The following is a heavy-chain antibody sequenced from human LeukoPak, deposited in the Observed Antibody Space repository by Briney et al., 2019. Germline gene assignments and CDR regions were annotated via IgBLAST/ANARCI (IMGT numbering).Heavy chain of an antibody. V-gene: IGHV1-18*01. J-gene: IGHJ4*02. CDR3: ARAYPTYYDILTGYSYYFDY. CDR1: GYTFTSYG. CDR2: ISAYNGNT. Sequence: ASVKVSCKASGYTFTSYGISWVRQAPGQGLEWMGWISAYNGNTNYAQKLQGRVTMTTDTSTSTAYMELRSLRSDDTAVYYCARAYPTYYDILTGYSYYFDYWGQGTLVTVSS. D-gene: IGHD3-9*01.